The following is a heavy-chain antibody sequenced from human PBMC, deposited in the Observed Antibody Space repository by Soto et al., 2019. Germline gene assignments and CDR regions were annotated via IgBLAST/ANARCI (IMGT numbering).Heavy chain of an antibody. CDR2: ISYDGSNK. CDR1: GFTFSSYG. J-gene: IGHJ3*02. V-gene: IGHV3-30*18. CDR3: AKAIVATITGAFDI. Sequence: PGGSLRLSCAASGFTFSSYGMHWVRQAPGKGLEWVAVISYDGSNKYYADSVKGRFTISRDNSKNTLYLQMNSLRAEDTAVYYCAKAIVATITGAFDIWGQGTMVTVSS. D-gene: IGHD5-12*01.